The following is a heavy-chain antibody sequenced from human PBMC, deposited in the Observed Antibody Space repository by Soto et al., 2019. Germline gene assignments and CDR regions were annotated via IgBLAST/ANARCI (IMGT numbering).Heavy chain of an antibody. CDR2: ISGSGGST. V-gene: IGHV3-23*01. D-gene: IGHD5-18*01. CDR3: AKDPLTLYTYGPTPPDWFDP. Sequence: PGGPLRLSCAASGCSFSNYTMSWVSRAPGKGLEWVSAISGSGGSTYYADSVRGRFTISRDNSKNTLYLQMNSLRAEDTAVYYCAKDPLTLYTYGPTPPDWFDPWGQGTLVTVSS. CDR1: GCSFSNYT. J-gene: IGHJ5*02.